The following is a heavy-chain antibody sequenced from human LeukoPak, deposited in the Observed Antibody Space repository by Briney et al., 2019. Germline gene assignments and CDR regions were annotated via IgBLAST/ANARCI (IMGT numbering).Heavy chain of an antibody. J-gene: IGHJ4*02. CDR3: AKDWGPGESSGWYDYYFDY. CDR2: ISWNSGSI. CDR1: GFTFDEYA. Sequence: GGSLRLSCAASGFTFDEYAMHRVRQAPGEGLEWVSGISWNSGSIGYADSVKGRFTISRDNANNSLYLQMNGLRAEDRALYYCAKDWGPGESSGWYDYYFDYWGQGTLVTVSS. D-gene: IGHD6-19*01. V-gene: IGHV3-9*01.